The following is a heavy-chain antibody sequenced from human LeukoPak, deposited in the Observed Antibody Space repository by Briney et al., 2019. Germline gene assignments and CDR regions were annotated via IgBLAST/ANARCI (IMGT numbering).Heavy chain of an antibody. CDR3: ARGTDYGDYVDRLDY. Sequence: SETLSLTCTVSGGSISSSSYYWGWIRQPPGKGLEWIGSIYYSGSTYYNPSLKSRVTISVDTSKNQFSLKLSSVTAADTAVYYCARGTDYGDYVDRLDYWGQGTLVTASS. D-gene: IGHD4-17*01. CDR2: IYYSGST. V-gene: IGHV4-39*07. J-gene: IGHJ4*02. CDR1: GGSISSSSYY.